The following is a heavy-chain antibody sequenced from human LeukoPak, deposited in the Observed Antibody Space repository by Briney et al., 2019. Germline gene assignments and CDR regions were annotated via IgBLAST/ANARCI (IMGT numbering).Heavy chain of an antibody. V-gene: IGHV4-59*01. CDR3: ARQYCSSTNCYYFDY. CDR1: GGSISSYF. J-gene: IGHJ4*02. Sequence: SETLSLTCTVSGGSISSYFWSWIRQPPGKGLEWIGYIYYSGSTNYNPSLKSRVTISVDTSKNQFSLTLSSVTAADTAEYYCARQYCSSTNCYYFDYWGQGTLVTVSS. D-gene: IGHD2-2*01. CDR2: IYYSGST.